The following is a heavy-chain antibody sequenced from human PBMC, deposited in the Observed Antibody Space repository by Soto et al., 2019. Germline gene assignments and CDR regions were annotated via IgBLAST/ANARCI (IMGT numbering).Heavy chain of an antibody. V-gene: IGHV3-30*04. CDR2: ISHDETFI. Sequence: ESGGGVVQPGRCLRLSCAASGFAFTGYGLHWVRLPPGKGLEWVAVISHDETFIWYADSVKGRFTISRDKSSNTLYLQMNTLRTEDTAVYYCARDLWTRSRGGFDYWAQGTLVTVSS. J-gene: IGHJ4*02. D-gene: IGHD2-15*01. CDR1: GFAFTGYG. CDR3: ARDLWTRSRGGFDY.